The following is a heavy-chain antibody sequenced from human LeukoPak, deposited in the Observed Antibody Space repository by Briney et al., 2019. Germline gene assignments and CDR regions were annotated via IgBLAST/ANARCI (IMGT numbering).Heavy chain of an antibody. D-gene: IGHD4-17*01. J-gene: IGHJ6*04. V-gene: IGHV1-3*01. CDR3: ARDSHPVTKGLYYYGMDV. Sequence: ASVKVSCKASGYILTSYGMHWVRQAPGQRLEWMGWINAGNGNTKSTQKFQGRVTITRETSAKTAYMELSGLRSEDTAAYYCARDSHPVTKGLYYYGMDVWGKGTTVTVSS. CDR1: GYILTSYG. CDR2: INAGNGNT.